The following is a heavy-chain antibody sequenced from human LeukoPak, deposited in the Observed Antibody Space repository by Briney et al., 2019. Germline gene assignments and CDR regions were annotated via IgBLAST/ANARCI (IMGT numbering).Heavy chain of an antibody. CDR3: TRLGAYP. D-gene: IGHD3-16*01. CDR2: IRSKANSYAT. V-gene: IGHV3-73*01. J-gene: IGHJ5*02. CDR1: GFTFSGSA. Sequence: GGSLRLSSAASGFTFSGSAMHWVRQASGKGLEWVGRIRSKANSYATAYAASVKGRFTISRDDSKKTAYLQMNSLKTEDTAVYYCTRLGAYPWGQGTLVTVSS.